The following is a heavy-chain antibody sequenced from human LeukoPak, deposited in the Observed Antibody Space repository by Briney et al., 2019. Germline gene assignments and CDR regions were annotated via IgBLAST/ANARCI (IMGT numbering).Heavy chain of an antibody. D-gene: IGHD3-10*01. CDR2: IYYSGST. CDR1: GGSISSSSYY. V-gene: IGHV4-39*01. CDR3: ARMVRGVYYFDY. J-gene: IGHJ4*02. Sequence: SETLSLTCTVSGGSISSSSYYWGWIRQPPGKGLEWIGSIYYSGSTYYNPSLKSRVTISVDTSKNQFSLKLSPVTAADTAVYYCARMVRGVYYFDYWGQGTLVTVSS.